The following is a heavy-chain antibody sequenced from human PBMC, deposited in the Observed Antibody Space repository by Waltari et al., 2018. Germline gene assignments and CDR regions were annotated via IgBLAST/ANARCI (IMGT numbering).Heavy chain of an antibody. V-gene: IGHV1-69*13. J-gene: IGHJ4*02. CDR2: IIPIFGTA. Sequence: QVQLVQSGAEVKKPGSSVKVSCKASGGTFSSYAISWVRQAPRQGLEWMGGIIPIFGTANYAQKFQGRVTITADESTSTAYMELSSLRSEDTAVYYCASPRAAMTTVTNFDYWGQGTLVTVSS. CDR3: ASPRAAMTTVTNFDY. CDR1: GGTFSSYA. D-gene: IGHD4-17*01.